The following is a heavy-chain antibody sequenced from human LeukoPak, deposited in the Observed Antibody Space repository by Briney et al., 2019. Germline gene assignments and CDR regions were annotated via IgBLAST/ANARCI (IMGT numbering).Heavy chain of an antibody. J-gene: IGHJ6*02. CDR1: GFTFSSYA. V-gene: IGHV3-23*01. Sequence: GGSLRLSCAASGFTFSSYAMSWVRQAPGKGLEWVSGINSGGSGARTYYADSLKGRFSISRDNSKNTLYLQLNSLRAEDTAVYYCAKKGESLDYYYMDVWGQGTTVTVSS. CDR2: INSGGSGART. D-gene: IGHD3-10*01. CDR3: AKKGESLDYYYMDV.